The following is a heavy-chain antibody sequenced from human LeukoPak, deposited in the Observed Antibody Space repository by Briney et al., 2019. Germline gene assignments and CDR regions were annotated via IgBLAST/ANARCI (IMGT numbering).Heavy chain of an antibody. D-gene: IGHD1-1*01. CDR3: ARHPRTNRYFDY. J-gene: IGHJ4*02. Sequence: PSETLSLTCTVSGGSISSSSYYWGWIRQTPGKGLEWIGSIYYGGSTYYNPSLKSRVTISVDTSKNQFSLKLSSVTAADTAVYYCARHPRTNRYFDYWGQGTLVVVSS. CDR2: IYYGGST. CDR1: GGSISSSSYY. V-gene: IGHV4-39*01.